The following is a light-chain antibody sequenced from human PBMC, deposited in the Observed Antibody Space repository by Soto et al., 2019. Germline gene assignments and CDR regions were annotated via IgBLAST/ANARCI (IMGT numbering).Light chain of an antibody. CDR2: NVT. CDR1: GNAVSYQL. Sequence: QSALTQPASVSGSPGQSITISCSGNAVSYQLVSWYQQQPGKAPKLILYNVTRRPSGVSNRFSGFKSGTTASLKITGLQAEDEADYYCGSFVGVTNDVFGNGTKVTVL. CDR3: GSFVGVTNDV. J-gene: IGLJ1*01. V-gene: IGLV2-23*02.